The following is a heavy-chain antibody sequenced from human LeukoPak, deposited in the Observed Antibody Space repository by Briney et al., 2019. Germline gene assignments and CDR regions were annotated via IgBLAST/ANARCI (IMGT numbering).Heavy chain of an antibody. CDR1: GFIFSSYG. J-gene: IGHJ4*02. V-gene: IGHV3-33*06. CDR2: IWYDGSNK. D-gene: IGHD3-22*01. Sequence: PGGSLRLSCAASGFIFSSYGMHWVRQAPGKGLEWVAVIWYDGSNKYYANSVKGRFTISRDNSKNTLYLQMNSLRAEDTAVYYCAEDERWYYYDSSGPTYYFDYWGQGTLVTVSS. CDR3: AEDERWYYYDSSGPTYYFDY.